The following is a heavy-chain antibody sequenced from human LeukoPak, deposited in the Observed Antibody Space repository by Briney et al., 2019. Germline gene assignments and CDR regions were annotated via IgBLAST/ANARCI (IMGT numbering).Heavy chain of an antibody. CDR1: GFTFSDYY. Sequence: GGSLRLSCAASGFTFSDYYMSWIRQAPGKGLEWVSYISSSGSTIYYADSVKGRFTISRDNAKNSLYLQMNSLRAEDTAVYYCAGDYYYDSSGPTHWGQGTLVTASS. CDR2: ISSSGSTI. V-gene: IGHV3-11*01. D-gene: IGHD3-22*01. CDR3: AGDYYYDSSGPTH. J-gene: IGHJ4*02.